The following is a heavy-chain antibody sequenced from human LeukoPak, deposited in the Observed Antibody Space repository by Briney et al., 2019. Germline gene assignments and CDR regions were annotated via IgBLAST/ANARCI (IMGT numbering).Heavy chain of an antibody. CDR3: ARSTAIFGVVTTSYYYYGMDV. CDR1: GYTFTSYA. J-gene: IGHJ6*02. D-gene: IGHD3-3*01. V-gene: IGHV1-3*01. CDR2: INAGNGNT. Sequence: GASVKVSCTASGYTFTSYAMHWVRQAPGQRLEWMGWINAGNGNTKYSQKFQGRVTITRDTSASTAYMELSSLRSEDTAVYYCARSTAIFGVVTTSYYYYGMDVWGQGTTVTVSS.